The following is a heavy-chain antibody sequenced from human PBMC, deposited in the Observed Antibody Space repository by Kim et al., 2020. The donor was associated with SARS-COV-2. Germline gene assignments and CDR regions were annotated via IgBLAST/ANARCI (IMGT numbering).Heavy chain of an antibody. CDR1: GYTFTNYA. Sequence: ASVKVSCKASGYTFTNYAIHWMRQAPGQRLEWMGWINTGSGNTQYSQMFQDRVTITRDTSASTAYMELSNLSSEDTAVYYCARDHRSCSSTTCYGEAIDYWGQETLVTVSS. V-gene: IGHV1-3*04. CDR2: INTGSGNT. J-gene: IGHJ4*02. CDR3: ARDHRSCSSTTCYGEAIDY. D-gene: IGHD2-2*01.